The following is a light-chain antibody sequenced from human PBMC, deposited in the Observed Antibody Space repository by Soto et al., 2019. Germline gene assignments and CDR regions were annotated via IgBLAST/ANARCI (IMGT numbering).Light chain of an antibody. V-gene: IGLV2-23*02. Sequence: QSALTQPASVSGSPGQSITISCTGTSSDVGSYNLVSWYPQHPGKAPKLMIYEVSKRPSGVSNRFSGSKSGNTASLTISGLQAEDEADYYCCSYAGSILYVFGTGTKVTVL. CDR2: EVS. J-gene: IGLJ1*01. CDR1: SSDVGSYNL. CDR3: CSYAGSILYV.